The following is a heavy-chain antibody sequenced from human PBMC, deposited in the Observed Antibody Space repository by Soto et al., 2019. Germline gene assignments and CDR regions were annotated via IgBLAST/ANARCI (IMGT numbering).Heavy chain of an antibody. Sequence: SETLSLTCTVSGGSLSSYYWSWIRQPPGKGQEWIGYIYYSGSTNYYPSLKSRVTISVDTSKNQFSLKLSPVTAADTAVYYGARVGGAAAGNTLLYYYSGMDVWGQGTTVTVSS. V-gene: IGHV4-59*01. CDR3: ARVGGAAAGNTLLYYYSGMDV. D-gene: IGHD6-13*01. CDR1: GGSLSSYY. CDR2: IYYSGST. J-gene: IGHJ6*02.